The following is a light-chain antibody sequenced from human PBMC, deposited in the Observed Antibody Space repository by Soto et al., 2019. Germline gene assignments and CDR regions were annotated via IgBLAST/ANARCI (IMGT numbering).Light chain of an antibody. J-gene: IGKJ4*01. Sequence: EIVLTQSPATLSLSPGERATLSCRASQNVSSYLAWYQQKPGQAPRLLISDASDRATGVPARFSGSRSGAEFTLTINSLQSEDFAVYYCQPYNNWPLTFGGGTKVDIK. V-gene: IGKV3-11*01. CDR1: QNVSSY. CDR2: DAS. CDR3: QPYNNWPLT.